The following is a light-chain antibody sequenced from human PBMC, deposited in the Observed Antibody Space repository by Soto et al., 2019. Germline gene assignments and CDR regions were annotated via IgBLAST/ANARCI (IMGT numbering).Light chain of an antibody. CDR3: SSYTRSSTYV. CDR2: EVS. CDR1: SSDVGGYNY. J-gene: IGLJ1*01. Sequence: QSVLTQPASVSGSPGQSITISCTGTSSDVGGYNYVSWYQQHPGKSPKLMIYEVSNRPSGASNRFSCYKSGNTASLTISGLQAEDEADYYCSSYTRSSTYVFGTGTKVTVL. V-gene: IGLV2-14*01.